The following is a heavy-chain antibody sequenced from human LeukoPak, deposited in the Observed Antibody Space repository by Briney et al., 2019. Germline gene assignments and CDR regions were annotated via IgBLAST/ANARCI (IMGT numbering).Heavy chain of an antibody. Sequence: SETLSLTCTVSGGSISSRGYYWGWIRQPPGKGLEWIGNIYYSGSTYYNPSLRSRVTISVDTSKNQFSLKVNSVTAADTAVYYCARLTVFPSSDDYWGQGTLVTVSS. V-gene: IGHV4-39*01. J-gene: IGHJ4*02. CDR1: GGSISSRGYY. D-gene: IGHD2-15*01. CDR2: IYYSGST. CDR3: ARLTVFPSSDDY.